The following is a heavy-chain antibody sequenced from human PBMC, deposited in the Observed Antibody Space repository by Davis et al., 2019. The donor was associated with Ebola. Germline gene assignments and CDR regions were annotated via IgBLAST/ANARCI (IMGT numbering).Heavy chain of an antibody. V-gene: IGHV3-23*01. CDR3: AKATGYYDSSGYSSPFDY. CDR2: ISGSGGST. J-gene: IGHJ4*02. CDR1: GFTFSSYA. Sequence: GESLKISCAASGFTFSSYAMGWVRQAPGKGLEWVSAISGSGGSTYYADSVKGRFTISRDNSKNTLYLQMNSLRAEDTAVYYCAKATGYYDSSGYSSPFDYWGQGTLVTVSS. D-gene: IGHD3-22*01.